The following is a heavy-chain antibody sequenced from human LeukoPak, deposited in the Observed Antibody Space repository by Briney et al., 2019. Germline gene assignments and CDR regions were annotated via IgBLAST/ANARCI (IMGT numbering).Heavy chain of an antibody. V-gene: IGHV3-74*01. Sequence: GGSLRLSCAASGFAFSTYWMHWVRQAPGKGLVWVSRINGDGSGTYYADSVKGRFAISRDNAKNTLFLQMNSLRGEDTAVYYCARDLVGSGGWAPLNYWGRGTLVTVSS. CDR3: ARDLVGSGGWAPLNY. CDR1: GFAFSTYW. J-gene: IGHJ4*02. D-gene: IGHD6-19*01. CDR2: INGDGSGT.